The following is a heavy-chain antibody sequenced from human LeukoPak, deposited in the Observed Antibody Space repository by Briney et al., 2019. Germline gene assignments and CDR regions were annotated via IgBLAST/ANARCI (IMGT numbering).Heavy chain of an antibody. Sequence: SVKVSCKASGGTFSSYAISWVRQAPGQGLEWMGRIIPILGIANYAQKFQGRVTITADKSTSTAYMELSSLRSGDTAVYYCARADRDSSLIDYWGQGTLVTVSS. D-gene: IGHD3-22*01. CDR2: IIPILGIA. V-gene: IGHV1-69*04. CDR3: ARADRDSSLIDY. J-gene: IGHJ4*02. CDR1: GGTFSSYA.